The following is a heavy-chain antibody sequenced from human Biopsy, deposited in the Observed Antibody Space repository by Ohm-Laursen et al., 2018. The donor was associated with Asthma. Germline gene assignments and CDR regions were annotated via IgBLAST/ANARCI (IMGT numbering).Heavy chain of an antibody. J-gene: IGHJ4*02. CDR1: GFAFDNYA. Sequence: SLRLSCSAPGFAFDNYAMSWARQAPGKGLEWVAVVSYDGGVAHYADSMKGRFTISRDNAKSTLYLQMNRLRTDDTAVYFCAKRRGYSDLTDFDHWGQGTLVTVSS. CDR2: VSYDGGVA. CDR3: AKRRGYSDLTDFDH. V-gene: IGHV3-30*18. D-gene: IGHD3-3*01.